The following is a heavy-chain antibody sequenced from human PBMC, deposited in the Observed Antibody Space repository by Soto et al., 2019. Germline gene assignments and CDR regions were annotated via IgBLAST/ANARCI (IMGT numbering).Heavy chain of an antibody. CDR3: ARVVGAALDY. J-gene: IGHJ4*02. CDR1: GFSLSTSAMC. CDR2: IDWNDDK. Sequence: SGPTLVNPTQTLTLTCTFSGFSLSTSAMCVSWIRQPPGRALEWLALIDWNDDKYYSPSLKTRLAIYKDTYKNQVVLTMTNMAPVDTATYYCARVVGAALDYWGQGTLVTVSS. V-gene: IGHV2-70*01. D-gene: IGHD1-26*01.